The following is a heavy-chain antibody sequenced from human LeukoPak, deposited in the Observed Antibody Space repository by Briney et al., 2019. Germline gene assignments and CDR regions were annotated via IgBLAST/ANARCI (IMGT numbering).Heavy chain of an antibody. D-gene: IGHD3-22*01. CDR2: ISHTGST. CDR3: ARDQGTIILGYFDY. Sequence: PSETLSLTCTVSGYSISSGYYWAWIRQSPGKGLEWIGTISHTGSTYSNPSLKSRVTISLDTSKNQISLNLSSVTAADTAVYYCARDQGTIILGYFDYWGQGTLVTVSS. J-gene: IGHJ4*02. CDR1: GYSISSGYY. V-gene: IGHV4-38-2*02.